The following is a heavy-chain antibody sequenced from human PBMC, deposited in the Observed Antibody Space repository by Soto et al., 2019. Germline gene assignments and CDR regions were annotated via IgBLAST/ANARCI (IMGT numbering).Heavy chain of an antibody. CDR3: ASPSGSDLYYFDY. CDR2: IYYSGST. V-gene: IGHV4-39*01. D-gene: IGHD1-26*01. J-gene: IGHJ4*02. Sequence: QLQLQESGPGLVKPSETLSLTCTVSGGSISSNYYYWGWIRQPPGKGLEWIGSIYYSGSTYYNPSLTIRVTLSADTSTNQCSLKLSSVTAADTAVYYCASPSGSDLYYFDYWGQGTLVTVSS. CDR1: GGSISSNYYY.